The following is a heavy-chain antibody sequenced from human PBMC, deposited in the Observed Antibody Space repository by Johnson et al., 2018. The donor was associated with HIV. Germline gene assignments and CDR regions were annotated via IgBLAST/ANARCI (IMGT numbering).Heavy chain of an antibody. CDR1: GFTFSSYW. V-gene: IGHV3-74*02. J-gene: IGHJ3*02. Sequence: VQLVESGGGVVQPGRSLRLSCAASGFTFSSYWINWVRQAPGKGLEWISRINSDGRDINYADSVKGRFTISRDNAKNTLNMQMNSLRAEDTAVYYCARSEICYDAFDIWGQGTMVSVSS. CDR2: INSDGRDI. CDR3: ARSEICYDAFDI. D-gene: IGHD2-21*01.